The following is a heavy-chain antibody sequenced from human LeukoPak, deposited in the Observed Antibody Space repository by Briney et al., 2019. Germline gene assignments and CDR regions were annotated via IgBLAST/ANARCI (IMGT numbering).Heavy chain of an antibody. Sequence: SVKVSCKASGGTFSSYAISWVRPAPGQGLEWMGGIIPIFGTANYAQKFQGRVTITTDESTSTAYMELSSLRSEDTAVYYCASGHSGSYFPSRQVLRYYMDVWGKGTTVTVSS. J-gene: IGHJ6*03. D-gene: IGHD1-26*01. CDR3: ASGHSGSYFPSRQVLRYYMDV. V-gene: IGHV1-69*05. CDR1: GGTFSSYA. CDR2: IIPIFGTA.